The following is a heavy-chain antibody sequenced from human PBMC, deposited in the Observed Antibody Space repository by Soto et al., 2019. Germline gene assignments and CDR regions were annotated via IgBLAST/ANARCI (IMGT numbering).Heavy chain of an antibody. D-gene: IGHD4-4*01. CDR1: GGSISSGDYY. CDR2: IYYSGST. Sequence: SETLSLTCTVSGGSISSGDYYWSWIRQPPGKVLEWIGYIYYSGSTYYNPSLKSRVTISVDTTKNQFSLKLSAVTAADTAVYYCAREKSNSLDYWGQGTLVTVSS. CDR3: AREKSNSLDY. V-gene: IGHV4-30-4*01. J-gene: IGHJ4*02.